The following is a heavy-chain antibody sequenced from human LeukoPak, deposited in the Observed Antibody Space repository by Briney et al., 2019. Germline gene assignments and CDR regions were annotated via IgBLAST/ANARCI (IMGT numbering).Heavy chain of an antibody. Sequence: GGSLRLCWTASGFTFGDYAMSWVRQAPGKGLERIGFIRSKAYGGTTEYAASVKGRFTISRDDSKSIAYLQMNSLKTEDTAVYYCTRDRLWFGESPDAFDIWGQGTMVTVSS. CDR3: TRDRLWFGESPDAFDI. D-gene: IGHD3-10*01. V-gene: IGHV3-49*04. CDR1: GFTFGDYA. CDR2: IRSKAYGGTT. J-gene: IGHJ3*02.